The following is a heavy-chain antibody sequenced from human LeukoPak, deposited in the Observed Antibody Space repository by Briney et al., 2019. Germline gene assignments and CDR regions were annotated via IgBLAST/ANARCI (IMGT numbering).Heavy chain of an antibody. D-gene: IGHD3-3*01. V-gene: IGHV3-21*01. CDR3: ARGKESPNYGLEY. Sequence: GGSLRLSCAASGFTFSSYSMNWVRQAPGKGLEWVSSISSSSSYIYYADSVKGRFTISRDNAKNSLYLQVNSLRAEDTAVYYCARGKESPNYGLEYWGQGTLVTVSS. CDR1: GFTFSSYS. CDR2: ISSSSSYI. J-gene: IGHJ4*02.